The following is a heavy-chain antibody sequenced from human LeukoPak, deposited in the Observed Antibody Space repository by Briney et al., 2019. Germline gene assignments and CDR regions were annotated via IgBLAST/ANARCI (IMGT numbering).Heavy chain of an antibody. Sequence: GGSLRLSCAASGFTFSSYSVNWVRQAPGKGLEWVSSISSSSSYIYYADSVKGRFTIFRDNAKNSLYLQMNSLRAEDTAVYYCARASSSWYVLIYYYYYMDVWGKGTTVTISS. CDR1: GFTFSSYS. CDR2: ISSSSSYI. J-gene: IGHJ6*03. CDR3: ARASSSWYVLIYYYYYMDV. V-gene: IGHV3-21*01. D-gene: IGHD6-13*01.